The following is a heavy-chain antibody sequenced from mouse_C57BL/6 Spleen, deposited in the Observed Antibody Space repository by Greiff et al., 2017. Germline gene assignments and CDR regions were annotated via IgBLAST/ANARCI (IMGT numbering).Heavy chain of an antibody. CDR3: ARHYYGSSSDAMDY. Sequence: EVKLVESGGGLVQPGGSLKLSCAASGFTFSDYYMYWVRQTPEKRLEWVAYISNGGGSTYYPDTVKGRFTISRDNAKNTLYLQMSRLKSEDTAMYYCARHYYGSSSDAMDYWGQGTSVTVSS. J-gene: IGHJ4*01. CDR1: GFTFSDYY. D-gene: IGHD1-1*01. V-gene: IGHV5-12*01. CDR2: ISNGGGST.